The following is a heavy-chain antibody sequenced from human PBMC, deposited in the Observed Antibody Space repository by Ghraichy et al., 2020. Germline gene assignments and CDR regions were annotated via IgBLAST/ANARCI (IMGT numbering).Heavy chain of an antibody. CDR1: GGSFSGYY. Sequence: ESLNISCAVYGGSFSGYYWSWIRQPPGKGLEWIGEINHSGSTNYNPSLKSRVTISVDTSKNQFSLKLSSVTAADTAVYYCARETLKGFSGSYSNFRYFDLWGRGTLVTVSS. D-gene: IGHD1-26*01. J-gene: IGHJ2*01. CDR3: ARETLKGFSGSYSNFRYFDL. CDR2: INHSGST. V-gene: IGHV4-34*01.